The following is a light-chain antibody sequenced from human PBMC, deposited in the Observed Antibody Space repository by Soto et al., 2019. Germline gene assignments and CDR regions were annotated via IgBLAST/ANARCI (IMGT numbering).Light chain of an antibody. CDR1: SSDVGSYNL. J-gene: IGLJ3*02. V-gene: IGLV2-23*02. CDR2: EVS. CDR3: CSSAGSSSWV. Sequence: QSALTQPASGSGSPGQSITISCTGTSSDVGSYNLVSWYQQHPGKATKLMIYEVSKRPSGVSNRFSGSKSGNTASLPISGLQAEDEAYYYCCSSAGSSSWVFGGGTELTVL.